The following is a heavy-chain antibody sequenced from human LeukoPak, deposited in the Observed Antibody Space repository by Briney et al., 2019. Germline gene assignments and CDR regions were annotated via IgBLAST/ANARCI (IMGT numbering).Heavy chain of an antibody. CDR2: ISDSGTTE. D-gene: IGHD2-8*01. CDR3: ARDGTTNRYNCFAS. CDR1: GFSLSSFQ. Sequence: PGGSLRLSCAASGFSLSSFQMNWGRQAPGKGLEWISYISDSGTTEYYADSVKGRFTISRDNASNSLNLQMNSLTVEDTALYYCARDGTTNRYNCFASRGQGALVAVSS. J-gene: IGHJ5*01. V-gene: IGHV3-48*03.